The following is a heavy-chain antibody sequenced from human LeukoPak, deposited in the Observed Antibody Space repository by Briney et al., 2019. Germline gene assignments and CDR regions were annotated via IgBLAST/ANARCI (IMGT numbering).Heavy chain of an antibody. D-gene: IGHD4-17*01. Sequence: QPGGSLRLSCTVSGFTVSSNSMSWVRQAPGKGLEWVSFIYSGGNTLYSDSVKGRFTISRDNCKNTMYLQMNSLRAEDTAVYYCARRAGEYSHPYDYWGQGTLVTVSS. CDR2: IYSGGNT. CDR1: GFTVSSNS. J-gene: IGHJ4*02. CDR3: ARRAGEYSHPYDY. V-gene: IGHV3-53*01.